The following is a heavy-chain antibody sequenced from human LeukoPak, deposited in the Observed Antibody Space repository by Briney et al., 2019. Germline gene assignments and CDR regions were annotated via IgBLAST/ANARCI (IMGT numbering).Heavy chain of an antibody. J-gene: IGHJ5*02. D-gene: IGHD2-15*01. CDR3: ARGQGVVVKDWFDP. CDR2: IIPILGIA. Sequence: SVKVSCKASGGTFSSYTISWVLQAPGQGLEWMGRIIPILGIANYAQKFQGRVTITADKSTSTAYMELSSLRSEDTAVYYCARGQGVVVKDWFDPWGQGTLVTVSS. CDR1: GGTFSSYT. V-gene: IGHV1-69*02.